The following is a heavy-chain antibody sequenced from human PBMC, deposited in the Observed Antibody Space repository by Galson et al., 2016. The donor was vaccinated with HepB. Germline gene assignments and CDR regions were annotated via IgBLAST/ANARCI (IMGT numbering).Heavy chain of an antibody. CDR3: ARDRSFFYYGLDA. CDR1: KFTFGSYW. CDR2: IKEDGSDM. J-gene: IGHJ6*02. Sequence: SLRLSCAASKFTFGSYWMSWVRQAPGKGLEWVANIKEDGSDMFYVDSVKGRFTISRDNAKNSLYLQMNSLRAEDTTVYYCARDRSFFYYGLDAWGQGTTVTVSS. V-gene: IGHV3-7*01.